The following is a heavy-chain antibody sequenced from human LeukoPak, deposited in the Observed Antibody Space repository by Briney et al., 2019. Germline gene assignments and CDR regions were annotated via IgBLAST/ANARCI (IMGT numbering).Heavy chain of an antibody. CDR2: IKQDGSEK. J-gene: IGHJ4*02. V-gene: IGHV3-7*03. CDR1: GFTFSSYW. D-gene: IGHD3-3*01. CDR3: ARAEYYDFWGGYYLLDY. Sequence: GGSLRLSCAASGFTFSSYWMSWVRQAPGKGLEWVANIKQDGSEKYYVDSVKGRFTISRDNAKNSLYLQMNSLRAEDTAVYYCARAEYYDFWGGYYLLDYWGQGTLVTVSS.